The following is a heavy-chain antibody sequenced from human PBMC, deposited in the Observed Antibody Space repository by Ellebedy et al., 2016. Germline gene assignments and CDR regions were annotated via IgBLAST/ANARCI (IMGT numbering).Heavy chain of an antibody. CDR2: VNPRAGRI. Sequence: ASVKVSXXASGYTSIDFYTHWVRQAPGQGLEWMGYVNPRAGRISYAQKFKGRVTFTADTSITTIYMDLNRLTPDDTAVYYCAKEGLKWFNPWGQGTLVFVSS. D-gene: IGHD3-16*01. CDR1: GYTSIDFY. V-gene: IGHV1-2*02. J-gene: IGHJ5*02. CDR3: AKEGLKWFNP.